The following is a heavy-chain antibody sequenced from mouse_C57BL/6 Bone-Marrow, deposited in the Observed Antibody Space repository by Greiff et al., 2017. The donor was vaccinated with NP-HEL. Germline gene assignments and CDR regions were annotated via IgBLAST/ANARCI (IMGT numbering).Heavy chain of an antibody. CDR3: ARGENYYDYDPAWFAY. D-gene: IGHD2-4*01. Sequence: LQLKQSGPGLVKPGASVKLSCRASGYTFTDYNLHWVSQTLGKGLEWIGYINPTNGGTAYNENFKGKAPLPVNNPSSTAYMELRSLTSEDSAVYYCARGENYYDYDPAWFAYWGQGTLVTVSA. CDR2: INPTNGGT. J-gene: IGHJ3*01. CDR1: GYTFTDYN. V-gene: IGHV1-22*01.